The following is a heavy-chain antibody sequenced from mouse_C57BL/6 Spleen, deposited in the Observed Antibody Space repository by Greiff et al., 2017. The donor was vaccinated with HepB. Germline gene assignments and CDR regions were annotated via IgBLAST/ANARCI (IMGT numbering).Heavy chain of an antibody. CDR1: GFTFRSYA. D-gene: IGHD2-4*01. Sequence: EVHLVESGGGLVKPGGSLKLSCAASGFTFRSYAMSWVRQTPEKRLEWVATISAGGSYTYYPDNVKGRFTISRDNAKNNLYLQMSRLKSEDTAMYYCARGDYGQYYFDYWGQGTTLTVSS. J-gene: IGHJ2*01. V-gene: IGHV5-4*01. CDR3: ARGDYGQYYFDY. CDR2: ISAGGSYT.